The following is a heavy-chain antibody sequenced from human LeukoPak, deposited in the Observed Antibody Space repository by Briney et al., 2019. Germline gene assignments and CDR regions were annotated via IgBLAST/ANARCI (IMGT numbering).Heavy chain of an antibody. J-gene: IGHJ4*02. D-gene: IGHD3-10*01. CDR2: ISPSGDIT. CDR3: AKDDAWLRFGE. CDR1: GFTFSSYS. Sequence: PGGSLRLSCAASGFTFSSYSMNWVRQAPGKGLEWVSGISPSGDITYYAYSVKGRFTISRDNSKNTLYLEVISLTAEDTAVYYCAKDDAWLRFGEWSQGTLVTVSS. V-gene: IGHV3-23*01.